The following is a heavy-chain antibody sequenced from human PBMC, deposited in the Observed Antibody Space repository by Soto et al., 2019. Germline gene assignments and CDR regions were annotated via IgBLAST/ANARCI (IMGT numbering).Heavy chain of an antibody. CDR3: ARDGSGSYYPRYNWFDP. Sequence: PGESLKISCKGSGYSFTSYWIGWVRQMPGKGLEWMGIIYPGDSDTRYSPSFQGQVTISADKSISTAYLQWSSLKASDTAMYYCARDGSGSYYPRYNWFDPWGQGTLVTVSS. D-gene: IGHD3-10*01. CDR1: GYSFTSYW. CDR2: IYPGDSDT. J-gene: IGHJ5*02. V-gene: IGHV5-51*01.